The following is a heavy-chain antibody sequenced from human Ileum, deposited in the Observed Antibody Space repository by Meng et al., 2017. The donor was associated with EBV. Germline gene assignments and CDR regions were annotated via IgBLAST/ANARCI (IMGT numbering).Heavy chain of an antibody. CDR1: GGSISSSNW. D-gene: IGHD3-22*01. CDR3: ARESYSDSSGYYSLDY. J-gene: IGHJ4*02. Sequence: VEVQGAGHGMVNPCGTLCFTWAVCGGSISSSNWWSGVRQAQGKGLEWIVDIHHTESTNYNPSLKSRVTISVDKSKNQFSLKLSSVTAADTAVYYCARESYSDSSGYYSLDYWGQGSLVTVSS. CDR2: IHHTEST. V-gene: IGHV4-4*02.